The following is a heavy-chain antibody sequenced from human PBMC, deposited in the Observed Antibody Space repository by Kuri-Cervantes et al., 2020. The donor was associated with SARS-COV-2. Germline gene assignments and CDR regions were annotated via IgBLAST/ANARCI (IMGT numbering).Heavy chain of an antibody. D-gene: IGHD3-10*01. Sequence: SETLSLTCTISGGSISSFFWNWIRQPPGKGLEWIGTIYYNGGTDCNPSLKSRVTVSVDTSENQFSLKLSSVTAADTAVYYCARVTDYYGSGSYTEGWFDPWGQGTLVTVSS. CDR3: ARVTDYYGSGSYTEGWFDP. J-gene: IGHJ5*02. V-gene: IGHV4-59*12. CDR2: IYYNGGT. CDR1: GGSISSFF.